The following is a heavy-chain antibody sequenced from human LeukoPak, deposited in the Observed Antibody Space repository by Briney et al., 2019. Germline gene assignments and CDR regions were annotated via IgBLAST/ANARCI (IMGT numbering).Heavy chain of an antibody. CDR1: RFMIRDAA. Sequence: GGTLRLSCAASRFMIRDAAMTWVPQAPGQGLEWVSLIASSGLNTYYADSVRGRFTIPRDTSKDTLSLQMNSLRVEDTAIYYCARDIELSTWGLGTLVTVSS. CDR3: ARDIELST. J-gene: IGHJ3*01. CDR2: IASSGLNT. D-gene: IGHD5-12*01. V-gene: IGHV3-23*01.